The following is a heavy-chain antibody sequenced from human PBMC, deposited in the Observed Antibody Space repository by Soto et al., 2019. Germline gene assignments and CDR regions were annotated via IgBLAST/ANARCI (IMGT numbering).Heavy chain of an antibody. CDR1: GGSVSSGSYY. D-gene: IGHD3-10*01. J-gene: IGHJ6*02. V-gene: IGHV4-61*01. CDR2: IYYSGST. CDR3: ARDMVRGVIKYPYGMDV. Sequence: NPSETLSLTCTVSGGSVSSGSYYWSWIRQPPGKGLEWIGYIYYSGSTNYNPSLKSRVTISVDTSKNQFSLKLSSVTAADTAVYYCARDMVRGVIKYPYGMDVWGQGTTVTVSS.